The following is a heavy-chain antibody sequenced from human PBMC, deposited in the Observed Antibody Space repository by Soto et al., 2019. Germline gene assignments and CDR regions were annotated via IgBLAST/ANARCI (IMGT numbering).Heavy chain of an antibody. CDR1: GFTFSDYY. V-gene: IGHV3-11*01. Sequence: TGGSLRLSCAASGFTFSDYYMSWIRQAQGKGLEWVSYISSSGSTIYYADSVKGRFTISRDNAKNSLYLQMNSLRAEDTAVYYCARDRSGTHYDFWSGYKKYYYYGMDVWGQGTTVTVSS. CDR2: ISSSGSTI. J-gene: IGHJ6*02. D-gene: IGHD3-3*01. CDR3: ARDRSGTHYDFWSGYKKYYYYGMDV.